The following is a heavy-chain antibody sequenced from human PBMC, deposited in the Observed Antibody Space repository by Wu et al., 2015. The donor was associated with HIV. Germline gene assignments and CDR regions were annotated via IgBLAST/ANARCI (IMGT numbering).Heavy chain of an antibody. Sequence: QVQLVQSGAEVKKPGASVKVSCQASGYTITTYDFNWVRQAPGQGLEWMGWMNSNNGKTGYGQKFQGRVAMTRNISTRTAYMELSGLKSEDTAVYYCATSYYGSGSYPTFYYYYAMDVWGQGTTVTAS. J-gene: IGHJ6*02. CDR3: ATSYYGSGSYPTFYYYYAMDV. CDR1: GYTITTYD. V-gene: IGHV1-8*01. D-gene: IGHD3-10*01. CDR2: MNSNNGKT.